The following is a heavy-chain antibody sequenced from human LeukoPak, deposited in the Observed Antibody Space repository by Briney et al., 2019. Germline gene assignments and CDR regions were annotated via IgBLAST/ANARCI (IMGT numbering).Heavy chain of an antibody. CDR3: ARDGYCSGGSCHPFDF. CDR1: GYSISSDYY. CDR2: VHHSGRT. Sequence: SSETLSLTCTVSGYSISSDYYWGWIRQPPGKGLEWIGSVHHSGRTYYNPSLKSRVTISVDTSKNQFSLKLNSVTAADTAVYYCARDGYCSGGSCHPFDFWGQGTLVTVSS. V-gene: IGHV4-38-2*02. D-gene: IGHD2-15*01. J-gene: IGHJ4*02.